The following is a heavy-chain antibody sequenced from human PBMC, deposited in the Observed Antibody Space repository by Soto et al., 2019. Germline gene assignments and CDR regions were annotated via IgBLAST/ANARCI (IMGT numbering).Heavy chain of an antibody. Sequence: QVQLQESGPGLVTPSETLSLTCTVSGGSISSYYWSWIRQPPGKGLEWIGYIYYSGSTNYNPSLKSRVTISVDTSKNQFSLKLSSVTAADTAVYYCASGWDSGYDTYYYYGMDVWGQGTTVTVSS. V-gene: IGHV4-59*08. J-gene: IGHJ6*02. CDR2: IYYSGST. CDR3: ASGWDSGYDTYYYYGMDV. CDR1: GGSISSYY. D-gene: IGHD5-12*01.